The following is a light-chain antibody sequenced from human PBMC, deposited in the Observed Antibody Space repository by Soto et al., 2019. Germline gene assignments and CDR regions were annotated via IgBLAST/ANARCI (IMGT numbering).Light chain of an antibody. Sequence: DIVMTQSPLSLPVTPGEPASISCRSSQSLLHSNGYNYLDWYLQKPGQSPQLLISLGSNRASGVPDRFSGSGLGTDFTLKISRVEAEDVGVYYCMQALQTPFTFGPGTKVDIK. CDR2: LGS. V-gene: IGKV2-28*01. J-gene: IGKJ3*01. CDR3: MQALQTPFT. CDR1: QSLLHSNGYNY.